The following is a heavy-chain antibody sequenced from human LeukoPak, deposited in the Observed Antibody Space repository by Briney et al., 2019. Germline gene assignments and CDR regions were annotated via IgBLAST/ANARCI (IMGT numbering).Heavy chain of an antibody. CDR3: ARGGYSFDY. CDR2: LHADGIER. D-gene: IGHD5-12*01. CDR1: GFTLSGYW. Sequence: GRSLRLSCAASGFTLSGYWMSWVRQAPGKGLEWVARLHADGIERYYVDPVKGRFTISRDNAKNSLHLQMYSLRLDDTAVYYCARGGYSFDYLGQGTLVTVSS. V-gene: IGHV3-7*01. J-gene: IGHJ4*02.